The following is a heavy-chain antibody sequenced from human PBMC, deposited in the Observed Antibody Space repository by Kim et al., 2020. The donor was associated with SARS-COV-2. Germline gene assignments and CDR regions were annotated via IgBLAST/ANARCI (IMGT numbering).Heavy chain of an antibody. J-gene: IGHJ4*02. CDR2: ST. D-gene: IGHD2-2*01. CDR3: AKRAGSTFDY. V-gene: IGHV3-23*01. Sequence: STYYADSVKGRFTISRDNSKNTLYLQMNSLRAEDTAVYYCAKRAGSTFDYWGQGTLVTVSS.